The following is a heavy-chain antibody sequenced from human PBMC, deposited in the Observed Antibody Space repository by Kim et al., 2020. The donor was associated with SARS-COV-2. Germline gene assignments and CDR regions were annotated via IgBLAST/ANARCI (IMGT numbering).Heavy chain of an antibody. V-gene: IGHV3-72*01. D-gene: IGHD6-25*01. Sequence: NSTQDAASVKGRFTVSRDDSKRSLDLQMNSLTPEDTAMYYCARDTATALDSWGRGTLVTVSS. J-gene: IGHJ4*02. CDR2: NST. CDR3: ARDTATALDS.